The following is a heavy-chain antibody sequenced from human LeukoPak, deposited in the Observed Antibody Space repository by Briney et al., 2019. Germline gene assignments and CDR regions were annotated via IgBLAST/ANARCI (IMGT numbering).Heavy chain of an antibody. CDR3: ASGVYYYDSSGYYHDY. CDR1: GYTFTSYD. D-gene: IGHD3-22*01. Sequence: ASVKVSCKASGYTFTSYDINWVRQATGQGLEWMGWMNPNSGNTGYAQKFQGRVTITADESTSTAYMELSSLRSEDTAVYYCASGVYYYDSSGYYHDYRGQGTLVTVSS. V-gene: IGHV1-8*01. J-gene: IGHJ4*02. CDR2: MNPNSGNT.